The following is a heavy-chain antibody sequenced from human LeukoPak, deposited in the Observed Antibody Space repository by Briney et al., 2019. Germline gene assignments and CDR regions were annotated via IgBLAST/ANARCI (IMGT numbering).Heavy chain of an antibody. CDR2: ISYDGSNK. Sequence: GRSLRLSCAASGFTLSSYAMHWVRQAPGKGLEWVAVISYDGSNKYYADSVKGRFTISRDNSKNTLYLQMNSLRAEDTAVYYCARVGGPYCSSTSCRTDYYYYGMDVWGQGTTVTVSS. CDR1: GFTLSSYA. J-gene: IGHJ6*02. D-gene: IGHD2-2*01. CDR3: ARVGGPYCSSTSCRTDYYYYGMDV. V-gene: IGHV3-30*04.